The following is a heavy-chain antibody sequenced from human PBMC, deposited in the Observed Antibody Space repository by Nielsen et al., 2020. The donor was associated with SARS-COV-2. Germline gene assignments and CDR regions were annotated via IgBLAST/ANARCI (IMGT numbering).Heavy chain of an antibody. V-gene: IGHV3-7*03. Sequence: GGSLRLSCAASGFTFSSYAMHWVRQAPGKGLAWVANIKQDGSEKYYVDSVKGRFTISRDNAKNSLSLQMNSLRAEDTAVYYCARVEGSSWYFEYWGQGTLVTVSS. D-gene: IGHD6-13*01. CDR2: IKQDGSEK. CDR1: GFTFSSYA. CDR3: ARVEGSSWYFEY. J-gene: IGHJ4*02.